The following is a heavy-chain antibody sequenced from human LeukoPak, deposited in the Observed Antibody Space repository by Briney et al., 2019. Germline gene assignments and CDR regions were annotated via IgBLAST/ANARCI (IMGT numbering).Heavy chain of an antibody. D-gene: IGHD5-12*01. CDR2: INWNSDSI. J-gene: IGHJ4*02. Sequence: GGSLRLSCAVSGFTFYDYDMHWVRQVPGKGLEWVSGINWNSDSIGYADSVKGRFTTSRDNAKNSLYLQMNSLRAEDTAFYYCAINGGGDSGYGNFDYWGQGTLVTVSS. CDR3: AINGGGDSGYGNFDY. CDR1: GFTFYDYD. V-gene: IGHV3-9*01.